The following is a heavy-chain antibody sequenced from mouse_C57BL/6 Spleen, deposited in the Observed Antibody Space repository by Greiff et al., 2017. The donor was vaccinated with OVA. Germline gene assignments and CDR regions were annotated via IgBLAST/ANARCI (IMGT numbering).Heavy chain of an antibody. J-gene: IGHJ3*01. Sequence: QVQLQQPGAELVRPGTSVKLSCKASGYTFTSYWMHWVKQRPGQGLAWIGVIDPSDSYTNYNQKFKGKATLTVDTSSSTAYMQLSSLTSEDSAVYYCARGNDYDGFAYWGQGTLVTVSA. CDR2: IDPSDSYT. CDR1: GYTFTSYW. CDR3: ARGNDYDGFAY. V-gene: IGHV1-59*01. D-gene: IGHD2-4*01.